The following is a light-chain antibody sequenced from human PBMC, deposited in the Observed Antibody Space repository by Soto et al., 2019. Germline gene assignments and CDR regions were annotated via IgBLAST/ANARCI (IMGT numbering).Light chain of an antibody. CDR1: QSISSW. J-gene: IGKJ1*01. CDR2: DAS. V-gene: IGKV1-5*01. Sequence: DIQMTQSPSTLSASVGDRVTITCRASQSISSWLAWYQQKPGKAPKLLIYDASSLESGVPSRFSGSGSGTEFTLTISSLQPDDFATYYCQQYNSNSPTFGQGTKVEIK. CDR3: QQYNSNSPT.